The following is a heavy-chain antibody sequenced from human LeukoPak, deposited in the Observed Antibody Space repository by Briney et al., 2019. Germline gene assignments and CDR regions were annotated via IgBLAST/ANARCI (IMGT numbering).Heavy chain of an antibody. Sequence: SVTVSCKASVGTFSTYAISWVRQAPGQGLEWMGGIIPVFGTANYAQKFQGRVTITADESTSTAYMELSSLRSEDTAVFYCARDRVVGLGIDNAFDIWGHGTMVTVSS. D-gene: IGHD2-15*01. CDR2: IIPVFGTA. J-gene: IGHJ3*02. V-gene: IGHV1-69*01. CDR1: VGTFSTYA. CDR3: ARDRVVGLGIDNAFDI.